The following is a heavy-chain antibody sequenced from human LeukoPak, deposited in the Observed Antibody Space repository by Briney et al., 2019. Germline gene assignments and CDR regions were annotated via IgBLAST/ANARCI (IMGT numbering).Heavy chain of an antibody. V-gene: IGHV3-21*01. CDR1: GFTFSSYS. CDR3: ARDHYDSSGSKDAFDI. D-gene: IGHD3-22*01. Sequence: GGSLRLSCAASGFTFSSYSMNWVRQAPGKGLEWVSSISSSSSYIYYADSVKGRFTISRDNAKNSLYLQMNSLRAEDTAVYYCARDHYDSSGSKDAFDIWGQGTMVTASS. J-gene: IGHJ3*02. CDR2: ISSSSSYI.